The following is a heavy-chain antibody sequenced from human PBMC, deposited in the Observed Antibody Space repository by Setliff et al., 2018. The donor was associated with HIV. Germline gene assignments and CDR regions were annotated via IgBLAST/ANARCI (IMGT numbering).Heavy chain of an antibody. CDR2: IYSTGDT. J-gene: IGHJ4*02. V-gene: IGHV4-4*07. CDR1: GGSISNFY. CDR3: ARVRLTMIMMVDYFDR. Sequence: PSETLSLTCSVSGGSISNFYRSWIRQPPGKGLEWVGHIYSTGDTNYNPSLKSRVTLSADTSKNQLSLSLTSVTAADTAVYYCARVRLTMIMMVDYFDRWGQGTLVTVSS. D-gene: IGHD3-22*01.